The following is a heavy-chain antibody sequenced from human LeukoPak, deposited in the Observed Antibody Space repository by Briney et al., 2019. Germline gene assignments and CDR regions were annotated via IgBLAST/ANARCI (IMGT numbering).Heavy chain of an antibody. D-gene: IGHD3-22*01. J-gene: IGHJ3*02. CDR2: IYTSGST. Sequence: SQTLSLTCTVSGGSISSGSYYWSWIRQPAGKGLEWIGRIYTSGSTNYNPSLKSRVTISVDTSKNQFSLKLSSVTAADTAVYYCARESGLDYGSSGYYYHPGAFDIWGQGTMVTVSS. CDR1: GGSISSGSYY. CDR3: ARESGLDYGSSGYYYHPGAFDI. V-gene: IGHV4-61*02.